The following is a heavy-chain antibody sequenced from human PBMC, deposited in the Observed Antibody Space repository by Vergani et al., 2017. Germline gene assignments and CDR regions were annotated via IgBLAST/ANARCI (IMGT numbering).Heavy chain of an antibody. V-gene: IGHV1-69*02. CDR3: ATWSGGYGAFDY. Sequence: QVQLVQSGAEVKKPGSSVKVSCKASGGTFSSYTISWVRQAPGQGLEWMGRIIPILGIANYAQKFQGRVTMTEDTSTDTAYMELSSLRSEDTAVYYCATWSGGYGAFDYWGQGTLVTVSS. CDR2: IIPILGIA. J-gene: IGHJ4*02. CDR1: GGTFSSYT. D-gene: IGHD3-10*01.